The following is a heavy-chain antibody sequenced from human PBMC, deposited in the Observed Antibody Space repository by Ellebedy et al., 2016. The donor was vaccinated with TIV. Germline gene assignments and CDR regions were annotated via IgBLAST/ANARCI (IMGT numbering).Heavy chain of an antibody. Sequence: GGSLRLXCAASGFSISAYWMHWVRQAPGKGLVWVSRIKNDGSTVSYADSVKGRFTVSRDNAKNTLYLQRNSLRVEDTAVYHCARSDWFDPWGQGTLVTVSS. V-gene: IGHV3-74*01. CDR2: IKNDGSTV. CDR1: GFSISAYW. CDR3: ARSDWFDP. J-gene: IGHJ5*02.